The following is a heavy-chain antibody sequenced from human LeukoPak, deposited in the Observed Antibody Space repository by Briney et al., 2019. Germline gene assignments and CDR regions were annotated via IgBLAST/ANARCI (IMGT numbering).Heavy chain of an antibody. CDR1: GGSFSGYY. Sequence: SETLSLTCAVYGGSFSGYYWSWIRQPPGKGLEWIGEINHGGSTNYNPSLKSRVTISVDTSKNQFSLKLSSVTAADTAVYYYARVASYDILTGYYIEAFDIWGQGTMVTVSS. CDR3: ARVASYDILTGYYIEAFDI. V-gene: IGHV4-34*01. D-gene: IGHD3-9*01. J-gene: IGHJ3*02. CDR2: INHGGST.